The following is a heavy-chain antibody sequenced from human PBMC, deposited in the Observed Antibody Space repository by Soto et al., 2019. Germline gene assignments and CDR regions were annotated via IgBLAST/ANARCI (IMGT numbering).Heavy chain of an antibody. Sequence: QITLKESGPTLVKPTQTLTLTCSFFGFSLSAVGVGVGWIRQPPGKALEWLALIYWDDDKRYSPSLKSRLTITKDTSKNQVVLTMTNSDPVDTATYYCAHALDWGEGRFDYWGQGTLVTVSS. D-gene: IGHD7-27*01. V-gene: IGHV2-5*02. J-gene: IGHJ4*02. CDR2: IYWDDDK. CDR1: GFSLSAVGVG. CDR3: AHALDWGEGRFDY.